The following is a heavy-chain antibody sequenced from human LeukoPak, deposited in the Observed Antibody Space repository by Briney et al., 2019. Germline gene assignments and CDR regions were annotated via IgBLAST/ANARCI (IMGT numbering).Heavy chain of an antibody. CDR1: GFTFSSYA. D-gene: IGHD5-24*01. V-gene: IGHV3-30-3*01. J-gene: IGHJ4*02. CDR3: ARHQVEMSTIYGPHY. CDR2: ISYDGSNK. Sequence: PGGSLRLSFAASGFTFSSYAMHWVRQAPGKGLEWVAVISYDGSNKYYADSVKGRFTISRDNSKNTLYLQMNSLRAEDTAVYYCARHQVEMSTIYGPHYWGQGTLVTVSS.